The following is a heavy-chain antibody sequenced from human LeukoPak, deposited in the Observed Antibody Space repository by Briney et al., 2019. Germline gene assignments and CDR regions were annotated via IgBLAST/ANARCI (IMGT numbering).Heavy chain of an antibody. D-gene: IGHD3-3*01. CDR2: INQDGREA. CDR3: ATTIFGAFDP. V-gene: IGHV3-7*01. Sequence: GGSLRLSCGGSGFTFSYYWMHWVRQAPGNGLEWVASINQDGREAYSVDSVKGRFTMSRDNTKNSLYVEMNNLRAEDMAVYYCATTIFGAFDPWGQGTLVTVSS. CDR1: GFTFSYYW. J-gene: IGHJ5*02.